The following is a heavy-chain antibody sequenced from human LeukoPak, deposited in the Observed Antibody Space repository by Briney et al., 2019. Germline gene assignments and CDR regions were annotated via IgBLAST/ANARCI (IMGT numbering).Heavy chain of an antibody. CDR1: GYTFTSYG. CDR2: ISAYNGNT. D-gene: IGHD3-10*01. Sequence: ASVKVSCKASGYTFTSYGISWVRQAPGQGLEWMGWISAYNGNTNYAQKLQGRVTMTTDTSTSTAYMELRSLRSDDTAVYYCARARGYGSGSYYYYYMDVWGKGTTVTVSS. CDR3: ARARGYGSGSYYYYYMDV. V-gene: IGHV1-18*01. J-gene: IGHJ6*03.